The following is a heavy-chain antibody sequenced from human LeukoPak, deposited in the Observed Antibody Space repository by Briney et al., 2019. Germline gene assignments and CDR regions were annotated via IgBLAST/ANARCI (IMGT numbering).Heavy chain of an antibody. CDR1: GGTFISYA. J-gene: IGHJ4*02. CDR2: IIPIFGTA. V-gene: IGHV1-69*06. CDR3: ARDPLDGSGSYFGY. Sequence: ASVKASCKASGGTFISYAISWVRQAPGQGLEWMGGIIPIFGTANYAQKFQGRVTITADKSTSTAYMELSSLRSEDTAVYYCARDPLDGSGSYFGYWGQGTLVTVSS. D-gene: IGHD3-10*01.